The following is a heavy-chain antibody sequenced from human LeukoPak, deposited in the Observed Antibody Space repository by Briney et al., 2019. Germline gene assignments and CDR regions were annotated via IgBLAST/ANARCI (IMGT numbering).Heavy chain of an antibody. V-gene: IGHV3-23*01. Sequence: GGSLRLSCAASGFTFSSYAMSWVRQAPGKGLEWDSAISGSGGSTYYADSVKGRFTISRDNSKNTLYLQMNSLRAEDTAVYYCAKDGVWFGEFPFDYWGQGTLVTVSS. CDR3: AKDGVWFGEFPFDY. CDR1: GFTFSSYA. J-gene: IGHJ4*02. CDR2: ISGSGGST. D-gene: IGHD3-10*01.